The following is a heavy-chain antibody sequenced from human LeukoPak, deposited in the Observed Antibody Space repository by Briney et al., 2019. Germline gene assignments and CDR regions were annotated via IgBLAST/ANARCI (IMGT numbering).Heavy chain of an antibody. CDR2: INPKSGDT. J-gene: IGHJ6*03. CDR3: AKGSSDYYYYYMDV. CDR1: GYTFTGYY. V-gene: IGHV1-2*02. Sequence: ASVKVSCKASGYTFTGYYMHWVRQAPGQRLEWMGWINPKSGDTKYAQKFQGRVTMTRDTSISTAYMELSSLRADDTAVYYCAKGSSDYYYYYMDVWGKGTTVTVSS.